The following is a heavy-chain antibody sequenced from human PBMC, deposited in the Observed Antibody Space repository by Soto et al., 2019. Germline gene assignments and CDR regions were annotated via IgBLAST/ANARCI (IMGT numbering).Heavy chain of an antibody. J-gene: IGHJ6*02. Sequence: SETLSLTCTVSGGSISSSSYYWGWIRQPPGKGLEWIGSIYYSGSTYYNPSLKSRVTISVDTSKNQFSLKLSSVTAADTAVYYCARRGIVGATQKKYYYGMDVWAQGTTVTV. CDR3: ARRGIVGATQKKYYYGMDV. D-gene: IGHD1-26*01. CDR1: GGSISSSSYY. CDR2: IYYSGST. V-gene: IGHV4-39*01.